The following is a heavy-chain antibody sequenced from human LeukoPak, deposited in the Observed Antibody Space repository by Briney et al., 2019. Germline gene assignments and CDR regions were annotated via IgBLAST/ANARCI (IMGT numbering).Heavy chain of an antibody. Sequence: SETLSLTCTVSGGPISSYYWSWIRQPPGKGLEWIGYIYYSGSTNYNPSLKSRVTISVDTSKNQFSLKLSSVTAADTAVYYCARDRFRLDYWGQGTLVTVSS. CDR1: GGPISSYY. CDR3: ARDRFRLDY. D-gene: IGHD3-10*01. J-gene: IGHJ4*02. CDR2: IYYSGST. V-gene: IGHV4-59*01.